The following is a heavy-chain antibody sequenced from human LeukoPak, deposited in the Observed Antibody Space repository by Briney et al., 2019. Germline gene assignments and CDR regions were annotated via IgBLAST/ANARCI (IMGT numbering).Heavy chain of an antibody. CDR2: ISYDGSNK. CDR1: GFTFSSYA. D-gene: IGHD2-2*01. J-gene: IGHJ6*02. CDR3: ARVMRCSSTSCYYYYYGMDV. Sequence: GGSLRLSCAASGFTFSSYAMHWVRQAPGKGLEWVAVISYDGSNKYYADSVKGRFTISRDNSKNTLYLQMSSLRAEDTAVYYCARVMRCSSTSCYYYYYGMDVWGQGTTVTVSS. V-gene: IGHV3-30-3*01.